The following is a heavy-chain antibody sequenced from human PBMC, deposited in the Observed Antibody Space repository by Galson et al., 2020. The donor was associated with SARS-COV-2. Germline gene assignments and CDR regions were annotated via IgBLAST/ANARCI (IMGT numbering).Heavy chain of an antibody. CDR3: ARRLSTVVTPADWYFDL. CDR1: GGSISSYY. V-gene: IGHV4-59*08. J-gene: IGHJ2*01. D-gene: IGHD4-17*01. Sequence: SETLSLTCTVSGGSISSYYWSWIRQPPGKGLEWIGYIYYSGSTNYNPSLKSRVTISVDTSKNQFSLKLSSVTAADTAVYYCARRLSTVVTPADWYFDLWGRGTLVTVSS. CDR2: IYYSGST.